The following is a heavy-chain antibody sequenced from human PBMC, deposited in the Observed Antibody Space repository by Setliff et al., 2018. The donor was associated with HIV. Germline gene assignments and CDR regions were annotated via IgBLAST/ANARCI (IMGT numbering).Heavy chain of an antibody. CDR3: ARLNGSGSP. CDR2: ISYSGST. CDR1: GGSISSGGYY. V-gene: IGHV4-31*03. Sequence: SETLSLTCSVSGGSISSGGYYWSWIRQHPGKGLEWIGYISYSGSTYYNPSLKSRVAISVDTSKNHFSPKLSSVTAADTAVYYCARLNGSGSPWGQGTLVTVS. D-gene: IGHD3-10*01. J-gene: IGHJ5*02.